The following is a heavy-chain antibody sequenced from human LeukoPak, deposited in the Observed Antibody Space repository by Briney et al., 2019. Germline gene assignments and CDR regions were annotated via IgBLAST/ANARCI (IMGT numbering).Heavy chain of an antibody. CDR3: ARDHGGSYRLLDY. J-gene: IGHJ4*02. D-gene: IGHD1-26*01. V-gene: IGHV3-21*01. CDR1: GFTVSSNS. Sequence: PGGSLRLSCTVYGFTVSSNSMSWVRQAPGKGLEWVSSISSSSSYIYYADSVKGRFTISRDNAKNSLYLQMNSLRAEDTAVYYCARDHGGSYRLLDYWGQGTLVTVSS. CDR2: ISSSSSYI.